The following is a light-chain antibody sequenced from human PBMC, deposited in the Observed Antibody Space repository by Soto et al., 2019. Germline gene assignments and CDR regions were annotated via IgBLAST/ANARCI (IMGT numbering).Light chain of an antibody. CDR1: SSDVGAYNY. CDR2: EVS. V-gene: IGLV2-14*03. Sequence: QSALTQPASVSGSPGQSITISCTGTSSDVGAYNYVSWYQQHPGKAPKLIIYEVSDRPSGVSNRFSGSKSGNTASLTISGLQPEDEADYYCSSYTTSSTVVFGTGTKLTVL. J-gene: IGLJ1*01. CDR3: SSYTTSSTVV.